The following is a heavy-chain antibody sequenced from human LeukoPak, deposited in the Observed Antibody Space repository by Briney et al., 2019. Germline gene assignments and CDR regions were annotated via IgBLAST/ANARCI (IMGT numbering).Heavy chain of an antibody. CDR3: ARIGATIFGVVIGAFDI. V-gene: IGHV1-69*05. CDR2: IIPIFGTA. D-gene: IGHD3-3*01. J-gene: IGHJ3*02. Sequence: SVKVSCKASGGTFSSYAISWVRQAPGQGLEWMGGIIPIFGTASYAQKFQGRVTITTDESTSTAYMELSSLRSEDTAVYYCARIGATIFGVVIGAFDIWGQGTMVTVSS. CDR1: GGTFSSYA.